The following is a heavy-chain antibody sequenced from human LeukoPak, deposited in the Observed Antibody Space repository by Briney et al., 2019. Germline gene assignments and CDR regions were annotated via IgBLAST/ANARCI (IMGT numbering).Heavy chain of an antibody. V-gene: IGHV3-23*01. J-gene: IGHJ4*02. D-gene: IGHD5-12*01. Sequence: GGTLRLSCAASGFTFSNFGMNWVRQAPGKGLQWVSGIGPGGDNKYYADSLEGRFTISRDNSKNTVYLQMNSLRAEDTAVYYCAREGAPGGYDYHYWGQGTLVTVSS. CDR2: IGPGGDNK. CDR1: GFTFSNFG. CDR3: AREGAPGGYDYHY.